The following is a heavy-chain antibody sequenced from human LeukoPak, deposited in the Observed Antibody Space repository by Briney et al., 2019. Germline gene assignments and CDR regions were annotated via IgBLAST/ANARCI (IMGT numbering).Heavy chain of an antibody. CDR3: AREAEIGQHFDY. D-gene: IGHD5-24*01. CDR2: ISSSSSYI. J-gene: IGHJ4*02. Sequence: GGSLRLSCAASGFTVSSNYMNWVRQAPGKGLEWVSSISSSSSYIYYADSVKGRFTISRDNAKNSLYLQMNSLRAEDTAVYYCAREAEIGQHFDYWGQGTLVTVSS. V-gene: IGHV3-21*04. CDR1: GFTVSSNY.